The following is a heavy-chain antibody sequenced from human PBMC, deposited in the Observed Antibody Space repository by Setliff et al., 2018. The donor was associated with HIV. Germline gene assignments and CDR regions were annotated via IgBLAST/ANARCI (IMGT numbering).Heavy chain of an antibody. CDR1: GGSISSSSYY. J-gene: IGHJ4*02. D-gene: IGHD5-18*01. V-gene: IGHV4-39*01. Sequence: PSETLSLTCTVSGGSISSSSYYWGWIRQPPGKGLEWIGSIYYSGSTYYNPSLKSRVTISVDTPKNQFSLRLSSVTAADTAVYYCARTRGYTYGYIDSWGQGTLVTVPS. CDR3: ARTRGYTYGYIDS. CDR2: IYYSGST.